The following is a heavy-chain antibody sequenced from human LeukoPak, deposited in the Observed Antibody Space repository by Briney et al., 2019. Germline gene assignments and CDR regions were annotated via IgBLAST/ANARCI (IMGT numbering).Heavy chain of an antibody. J-gene: IGHJ4*02. CDR3: TTNKDS. CDR1: GFMFSNAW. V-gene: IGHV3-15*01. D-gene: IGHD1/OR15-1a*01. Sequence: GGSLRLSCAASGFMFSNAWMSRVRQAPGKGLEWVGRIKSETDGGTTDYAAPVKGRFTISRDVSKSTLFLQMNSLISEDTAVYYCTTNKDSWGQGTLVTVSS. CDR2: IKSETDGGTT.